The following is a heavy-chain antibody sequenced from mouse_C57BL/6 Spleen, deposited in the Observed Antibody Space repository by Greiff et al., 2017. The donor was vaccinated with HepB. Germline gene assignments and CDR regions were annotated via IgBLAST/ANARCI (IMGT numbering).Heavy chain of an antibody. J-gene: IGHJ1*03. CDR2: ISDGGSYT. D-gene: IGHD3-3*01. CDR1: GFTFSSYA. Sequence: EVKVVESGGGLVKPGGSLKLSCAASGFTFSSYAMSWVRQTPEKRLEWVATISDGGSYTYYPDNVKGRFTISRDNAKNNLYLQMSHLKSEDTAMYYCAREGPRYFDVWGTGTTVTVSS. V-gene: IGHV5-4*01. CDR3: AREGPRYFDV.